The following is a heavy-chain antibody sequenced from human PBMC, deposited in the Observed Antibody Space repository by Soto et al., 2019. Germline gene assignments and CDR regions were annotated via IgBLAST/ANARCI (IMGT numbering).Heavy chain of an antibody. CDR2: IDPSDSYT. V-gene: IGHV5-10-1*01. Sequence: PGESLKISCKGSGYSFTSYWISWVRQMPGKGLEWMGRIDPSDSYTNYSPSFQGHVTISADKSISTAYLQWSSLKASDTAMYYCARDIAARPNYYGMDVWGQGTTVTVSS. D-gene: IGHD6-6*01. CDR3: ARDIAARPNYYGMDV. CDR1: GYSFTSYW. J-gene: IGHJ6*02.